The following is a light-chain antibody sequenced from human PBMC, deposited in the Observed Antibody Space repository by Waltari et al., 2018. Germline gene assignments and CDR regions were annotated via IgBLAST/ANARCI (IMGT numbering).Light chain of an antibody. V-gene: IGKV1-39*01. CDR1: QNISSY. J-gene: IGKJ2*01. Sequence: DIQMTQSPSSLSASVGDRVPITCRASQNISSYLNYFQRKSGKATKLLVCAASSFQSGVASMFSGSGSVTDCTLTISSLQPEDFATVSCQHITRSLYTFGQGTKLEIK. CDR3: QHITRSLYT. CDR2: AAS.